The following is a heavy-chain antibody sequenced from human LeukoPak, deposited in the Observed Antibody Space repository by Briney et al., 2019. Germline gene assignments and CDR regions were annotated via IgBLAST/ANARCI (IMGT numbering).Heavy chain of an antibody. D-gene: IGHD6-13*01. J-gene: IGHJ6*03. V-gene: IGHV4-61*02. Sequence: SETLSLTCTVSGDSISSGDYYWSWIRQPAGKGLEWIGRISSSGSTNYNPSLKSRVTISVDTSKNQFSLKLSSVTAADTAVYYCARTTEAHSWRPRYYDYYMDVWGKGTTVTVSS. CDR3: ARTTEAHSWRPRYYDYYMDV. CDR2: ISSSGST. CDR1: GDSISSGDYY.